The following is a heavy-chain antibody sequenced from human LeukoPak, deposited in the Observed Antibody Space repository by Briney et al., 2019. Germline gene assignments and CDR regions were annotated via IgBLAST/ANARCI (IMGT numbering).Heavy chain of an antibody. V-gene: IGHV1-2*02. Sequence: ASVKVSCKASGYTFTGYYMHWVRQAPGQGLEWMGWINPNSGGTNYAQKRQGRVTMTTDTSTSTAYMELRSLRSDDTAVYYCAREARDTYDYWGQGTLVTVSS. CDR2: INPNSGGT. J-gene: IGHJ4*02. CDR1: GYTFTGYY. CDR3: AREARDTYDY.